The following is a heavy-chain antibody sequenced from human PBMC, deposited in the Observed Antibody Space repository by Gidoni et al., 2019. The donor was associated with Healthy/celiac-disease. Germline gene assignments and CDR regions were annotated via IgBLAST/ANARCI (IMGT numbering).Heavy chain of an antibody. CDR3: AKDNVIEHTRYSGATTLGYYGMDV. V-gene: IGHV3-30*18. CDR2: ISYDGSNK. D-gene: IGHD1-26*01. Sequence: VAVISYDGSNKYYADSVKGRFTISRDNSKNTLYLQMNSLRAEDTAVYYCAKDNVIEHTRYSGATTLGYYGMDVWGQGTTVTVSS. J-gene: IGHJ6*02.